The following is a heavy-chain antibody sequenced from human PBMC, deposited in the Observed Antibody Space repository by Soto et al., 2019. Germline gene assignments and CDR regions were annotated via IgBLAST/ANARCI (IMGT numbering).Heavy chain of an antibody. V-gene: IGHV4-34*01. D-gene: IGHD2-2*01. CDR2: INHSGST. J-gene: IGHJ3*02. CDR3: ARGHIVVVPAVADAFDI. CDR1: GGSFSGYY. Sequence: SETLSLTCAVYGGSFSGYYWSWIRQPPGKGLEWIGEINHSGSTNYNPSLKSRVTISVDTSKNQFSLKLSSVTAADTAVYYCARGHIVVVPAVADAFDIWGQGTMVTVSS.